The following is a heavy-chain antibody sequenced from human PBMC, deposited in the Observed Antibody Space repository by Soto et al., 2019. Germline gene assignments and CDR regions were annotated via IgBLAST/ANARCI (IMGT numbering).Heavy chain of an antibody. J-gene: IGHJ4*02. D-gene: IGHD3-22*01. CDR1: GYTFTSYG. Sequence: QVQLVQSGAEVKKPGASVKVSCKASGYTFTSYGISWVRQAPGQGLEWMGWISAYNGNTNYAQKLQGRVTMTTDTSTSTADMERRSLRSDDTAVYYCARGGQNGYYDSRARVDYWGQGTLVTVSS. CDR2: ISAYNGNT. V-gene: IGHV1-18*01. CDR3: ARGGQNGYYDSRARVDY.